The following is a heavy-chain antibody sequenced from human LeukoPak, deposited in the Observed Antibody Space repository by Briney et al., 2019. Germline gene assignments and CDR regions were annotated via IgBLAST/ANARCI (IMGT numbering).Heavy chain of an antibody. CDR1: GYTFTGYY. D-gene: IGHD2-2*01. Sequence: GASVKVSCKASGYTFTGYYMHWVRQAPGQGLEWMGWINPNSGGTNYAQKFQGRVTMTRDTSISTAYMELSRLRSDDTAVYYCARDHQYQLLSQYYYYYMDVWGKGTTVTVSS. V-gene: IGHV1-2*02. J-gene: IGHJ6*03. CDR3: ARDHQYQLLSQYYYYYMDV. CDR2: INPNSGGT.